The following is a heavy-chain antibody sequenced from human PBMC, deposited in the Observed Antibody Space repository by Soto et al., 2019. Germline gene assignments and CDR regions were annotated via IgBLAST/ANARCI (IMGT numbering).Heavy chain of an antibody. J-gene: IGHJ4*02. D-gene: IGHD3-10*01. Sequence: EVQLLESGGGSVQAGVSLRLSCAASGFTFSNYAMTWVRQAPGKGLEWVSTMSGTAGNTYYADSVKGRFTIARDNSKNTLYLQMNSLRAEDTAVYYCAKNYYFGSGSYVFYFDYWGQGTLVTVSS. CDR1: GFTFSNYA. CDR3: AKNYYFGSGSYVFYFDY. CDR2: MSGTAGNT. V-gene: IGHV3-23*01.